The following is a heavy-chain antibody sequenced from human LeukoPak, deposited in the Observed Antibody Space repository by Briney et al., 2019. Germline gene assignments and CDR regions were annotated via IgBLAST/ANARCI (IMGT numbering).Heavy chain of an antibody. CDR2: ISGSGGTT. Sequence: PGGSLRLSCAASGFTFSSYEMNWVRQAPGKGLEWVSSISGSGGTTYYADSVKGRFTISRDNSKNTLYLQMNSLRAEDTAVYYCAKDGRGSGSYYYFDYWGQGTLVTVSP. CDR3: AKDGRGSGSYYYFDY. CDR1: GFTFSSYE. V-gene: IGHV3-23*01. J-gene: IGHJ4*02. D-gene: IGHD3-10*01.